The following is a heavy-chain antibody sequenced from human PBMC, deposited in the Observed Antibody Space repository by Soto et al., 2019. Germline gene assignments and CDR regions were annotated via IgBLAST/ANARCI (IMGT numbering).Heavy chain of an antibody. Sequence: PSETLSLTCAVYGGSFSGYYWSWIRQPPGKWLEWIGEINHSGSTNYNPSLKSRVTISVDTSKNQFSLKLSSVTAADTAVYYCVGYCTNGVWYTGPYYYGMDVWGQGXTVTVYS. CDR3: VGYCTNGVWYTGPYYYGMDV. V-gene: IGHV4-34*01. CDR2: INHSGST. CDR1: GGSFSGYY. J-gene: IGHJ6*02. D-gene: IGHD2-8*01.